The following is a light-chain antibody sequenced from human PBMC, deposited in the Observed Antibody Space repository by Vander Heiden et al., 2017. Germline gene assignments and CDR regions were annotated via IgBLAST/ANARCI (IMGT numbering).Light chain of an antibody. J-gene: IGKJ2*01. V-gene: IGKV4-1*01. CDR2: WAS. CDR1: QSVLYSSNNKNY. Sequence: DIVMTQSPDSLAVSLGERATINCKSSQSVLYSSNNKNYLAWYQQKPGQPPKLLIYWASIRESGVPDRFSGSGSGTDFTLTISSLQAEDVAVYCCQQYDSIPYTFGQGTKLEIK. CDR3: QQYDSIPYT.